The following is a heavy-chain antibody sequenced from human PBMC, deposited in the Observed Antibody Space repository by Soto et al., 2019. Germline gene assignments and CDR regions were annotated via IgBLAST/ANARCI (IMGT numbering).Heavy chain of an antibody. CDR2: IKSKTDGGTT. J-gene: IGHJ4*02. D-gene: IGHD6-13*01. V-gene: IGHV3-15*07. Sequence: ESGGGLVKPGGSLRLSCAASGFTFSNAWMNWVRQAPGKGLEWVGRIKSKTDGGTTDYAAPVKGRFTISRDDSKNTLYLQMNSLKTEDTAVYYCTTDPESIAAAGASDFDYWGQGTLVTVSS. CDR3: TTDPESIAAAGASDFDY. CDR1: GFTFSNAW.